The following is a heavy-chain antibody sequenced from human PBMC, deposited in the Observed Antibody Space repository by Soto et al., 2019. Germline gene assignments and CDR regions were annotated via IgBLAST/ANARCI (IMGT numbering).Heavy chain of an antibody. CDR1: GDTFNDYY. Sequence: QVQLVQSGAEVKRPGASVTVSCRSSGDTFNDYYIHWVRQAPGQGLEWMGWINPNGGVTKYAQKFQGWFSMTRDTAIRTVYMQLSRLRSDDTAVYYCARESGGATATLDYYYFYMDVWGTGNTVTVSS. D-gene: IGHD5-12*01. CDR3: ARESGGATATLDYYYFYMDV. CDR2: INPNGGVT. J-gene: IGHJ6*03. V-gene: IGHV1-2*04.